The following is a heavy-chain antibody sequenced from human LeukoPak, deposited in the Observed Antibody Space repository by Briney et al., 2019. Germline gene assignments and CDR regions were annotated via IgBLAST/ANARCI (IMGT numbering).Heavy chain of an antibody. Sequence: SETLSLTCTVSGGSISSDYWSWIRQAPGKGLEWIGYISYTGSTNYNPSLKSRVTISVDMSKRQFSLKLNSVTAADTAVYYCARRIASSGQGFDYWGQGTLVTVSS. CDR1: GGSISSDY. D-gene: IGHD6-13*01. CDR3: ARRIASSGQGFDY. V-gene: IGHV4-59*01. J-gene: IGHJ4*02. CDR2: ISYTGST.